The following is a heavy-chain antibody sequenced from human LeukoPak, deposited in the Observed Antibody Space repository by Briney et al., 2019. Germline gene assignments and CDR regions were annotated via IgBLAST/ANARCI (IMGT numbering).Heavy chain of an antibody. CDR2: INHSGST. CDR1: GGSFSGYY. Sequence: KPSETLSLTCAVYGGSFSGYYWSWIRQPPGKGLEWIGEINHSGSTNYNPSLKSRVTISVDTSKNQFSLKPSSVTAADTAVYYCARGQRKYSSPPVARRSLSAFDIWGQGTMVTVSS. D-gene: IGHD6-6*01. J-gene: IGHJ3*02. CDR3: ARGQRKYSSPPVARRSLSAFDI. V-gene: IGHV4-34*01.